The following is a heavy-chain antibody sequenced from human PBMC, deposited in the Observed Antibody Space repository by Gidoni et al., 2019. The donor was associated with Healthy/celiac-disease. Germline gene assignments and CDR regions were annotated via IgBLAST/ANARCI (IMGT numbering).Heavy chain of an antibody. V-gene: IGHV3-33*01. D-gene: IGHD3-10*01. J-gene: IGHJ6*02. Sequence: NKYYADSVKGRFTISRDNSKNTLYLQMNSLRAEDTAVYYCARDLDQGYSGGMDVWGQGTTVTVSS. CDR2: NK. CDR3: ARDLDQGYSGGMDV.